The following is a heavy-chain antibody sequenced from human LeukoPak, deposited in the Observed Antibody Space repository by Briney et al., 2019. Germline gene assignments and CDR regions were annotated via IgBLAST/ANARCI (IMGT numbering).Heavy chain of an antibody. V-gene: IGHV6-1*01. CDR2: TYYRSKWNY. D-gene: IGHD2-8*02. CDR3: ARGGRSTAWYWIDY. Sequence: SQTLSLTCGISGDSVSTNSAAWNWIRQSPSRGLEWLARTYYRSKWNYDYAVSVKSRVIIRADTSKNQVSLQLSSVTPEGTAVYYCARGGRSTAWYWIDYWGQGTLVTVSS. J-gene: IGHJ4*02. CDR1: GDSVSTNSAA.